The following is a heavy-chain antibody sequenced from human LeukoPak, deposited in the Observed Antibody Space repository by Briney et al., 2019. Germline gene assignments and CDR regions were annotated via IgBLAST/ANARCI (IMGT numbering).Heavy chain of an antibody. J-gene: IGHJ4*02. Sequence: ASVKVSCKASGYTFTSYAMNWVRQAPGQGLEWMGWMNPNSGNTGYAQKFQGRVTMTRNTSISTAYMELSSLRSEDTAVYYCARGDVYSSSSIHDYWGQGTLVTVSS. D-gene: IGHD6-6*01. CDR2: MNPNSGNT. CDR3: ARGDVYSSSSIHDY. V-gene: IGHV1-8*02. CDR1: GYTFTSYA.